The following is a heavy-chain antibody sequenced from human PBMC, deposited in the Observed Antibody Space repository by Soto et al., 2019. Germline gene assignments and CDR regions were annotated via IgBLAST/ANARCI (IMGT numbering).Heavy chain of an antibody. D-gene: IGHD6-13*01. Sequence: EVQLVESGGGLVQPGGSLRLSCAASGFTFSSYWMNWVRQAPGKGLEWVANIKQDGSEKYYLDSVKGRSTISSDNTKNSLYTQMNSLRAEDTAVYYCAREQLQVVIPDYWGQGTLVTVSS. CDR3: AREQLQVVIPDY. V-gene: IGHV3-7*01. CDR1: GFTFSSYW. J-gene: IGHJ4*02. CDR2: IKQDGSEK.